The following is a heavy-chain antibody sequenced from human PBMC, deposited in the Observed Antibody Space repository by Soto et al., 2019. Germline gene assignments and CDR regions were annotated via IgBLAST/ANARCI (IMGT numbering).Heavy chain of an antibody. D-gene: IGHD3-10*01. CDR3: AHTLLGVYGMDV. CDR1: GFSLTTSGVG. Sequence: QITLKESGRTLVKPTQTLTLTCTFSGFSLTTSGVGVGWIRQPPGQALEWLALIYWNDDKRYSPSLKSRLTITKDTSKNQVVLTMTNMDPVDTATYYCAHTLLGVYGMDVWGQGTTVTVSS. V-gene: IGHV2-5*01. J-gene: IGHJ6*02. CDR2: IYWNDDK.